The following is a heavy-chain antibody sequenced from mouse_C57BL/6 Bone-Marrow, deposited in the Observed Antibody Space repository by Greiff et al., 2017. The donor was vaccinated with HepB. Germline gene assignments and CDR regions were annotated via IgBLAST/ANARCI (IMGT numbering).Heavy chain of an antibody. CDR2: ISGGGGNT. V-gene: IGHV5-9*01. Sequence: DVMLVESGGGLVKPGGSLKLSCAASGFTFSSYTMSWVRQTPEKRLEWVATISGGGGNTYYPDSVKGRFTISRDNAKNTLYLQMSSLRSEDTALYYCARLGNLLVEGFGYWGQGTTLTVAS. D-gene: IGHD1-1*01. CDR1: GFTFSSYT. J-gene: IGHJ2*01. CDR3: ARLGNLLVEGFGY.